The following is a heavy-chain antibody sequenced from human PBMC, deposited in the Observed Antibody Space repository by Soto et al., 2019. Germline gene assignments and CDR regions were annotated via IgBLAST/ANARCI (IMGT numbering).Heavy chain of an antibody. D-gene: IGHD2-15*01. V-gene: IGHV4-59*08. CDR3: ARRVVVVAATHPWFDP. J-gene: IGHJ5*02. Sequence: PSETLSLTCTVSGGPISSYYWSWIRQPPGKGLEWIGYIYYSGSTNYNPSLKSRATISVDTSKNQFSLKLSSVTAADTAVYYCARRVVVVAATHPWFDPWGQGTLVTVSS. CDR2: IYYSGST. CDR1: GGPISSYY.